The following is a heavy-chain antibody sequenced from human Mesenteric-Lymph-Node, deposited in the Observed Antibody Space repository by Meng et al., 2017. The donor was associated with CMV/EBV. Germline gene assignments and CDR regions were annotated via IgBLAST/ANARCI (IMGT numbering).Heavy chain of an antibody. Sequence: KASGYTFINYAMHWVRQAPGQGLEWMGWINVGNANTKYSQKFQGRVTITRDTAASTAYMELSSLRSEDTAVYYCARSDDYHLLTAQGYWGQGTLVTVSS. D-gene: IGHD3-9*01. CDR2: INVGNANT. CDR1: GYTFINYA. V-gene: IGHV1-3*01. J-gene: IGHJ4*02. CDR3: ARSDDYHLLTAQGY.